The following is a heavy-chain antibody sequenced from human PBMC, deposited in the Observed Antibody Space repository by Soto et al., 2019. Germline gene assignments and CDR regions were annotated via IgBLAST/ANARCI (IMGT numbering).Heavy chain of an antibody. CDR2: IFYSGTT. Sequence: LSLTCTVSGGSISSGDDYWNWIRQPPGKGLEWIGYIFYSGTTSYNPSLKSRITISVDTSKNQFSLKLSSVTAADTAVYYCAKGGDWFGPWGQGTLVTVSS. CDR3: AKGGDWFGP. CDR1: GGSISSGDDY. V-gene: IGHV4-30-4*01. J-gene: IGHJ5*02.